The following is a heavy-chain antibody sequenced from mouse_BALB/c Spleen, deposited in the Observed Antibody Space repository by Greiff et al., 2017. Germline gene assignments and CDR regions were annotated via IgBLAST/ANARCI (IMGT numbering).Heavy chain of an antibody. CDR3: AREDDYFYYAMDY. V-gene: IGHV1-7*01. Sequence: VQLQQSGAELAKPGASVKMSCKASGYTFTSYWMHWVKQRPGQGLEWIGYINPSTGYTEYNQKFKDKATLTADKSSSTAYMQLSSLTSEDSAVYYCAREDDYFYYAMDYWGQGTSVTVSS. CDR2: INPSTGYT. D-gene: IGHD2-4*01. J-gene: IGHJ4*01. CDR1: GYTFTSYW.